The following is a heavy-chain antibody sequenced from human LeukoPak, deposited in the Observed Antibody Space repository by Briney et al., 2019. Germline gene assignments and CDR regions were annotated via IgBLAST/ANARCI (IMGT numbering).Heavy chain of an antibody. V-gene: IGHV1-18*01. J-gene: IGHJ3*02. CDR1: GYTFTSYG. D-gene: IGHD6-19*01. CDR3: ARVPSGGWDGDALDI. CDR2: ISAYNGNT. Sequence: ASVKVSCKASGYTFTSYGISWVRQAPGQGLEWMGWISAYNGNTNYAQKLQGRVTMTTDTSTSTAYMELRSLRSDDTAVYYCARVPSGGWDGDALDIWGRGTMVTVSS.